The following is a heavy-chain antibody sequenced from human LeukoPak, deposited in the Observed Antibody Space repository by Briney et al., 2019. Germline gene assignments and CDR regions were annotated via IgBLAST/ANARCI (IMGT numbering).Heavy chain of an antibody. CDR1: GFTFSSYA. Sequence: GGSLRLSCSASGFTFSSYAMHWVRQAPGKGLEYVSAISSNGGSTYYADSVKGRFTISRDNSKNTLYLQMHTLRAEDTAVYYCARGIVGAVAFDIWGQGTMVTISS. V-gene: IGHV3-64*04. CDR2: ISSNGGST. J-gene: IGHJ3*02. CDR3: ARGIVGAVAFDI. D-gene: IGHD1-26*01.